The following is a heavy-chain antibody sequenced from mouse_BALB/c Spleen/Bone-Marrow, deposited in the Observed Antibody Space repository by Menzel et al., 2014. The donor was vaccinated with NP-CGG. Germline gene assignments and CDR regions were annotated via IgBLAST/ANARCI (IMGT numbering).Heavy chain of an antibody. CDR1: GFTFSSYT. D-gene: IGHD2-1*01. V-gene: IGHV5-6-4*01. Sequence: EVKLMESGGGLVKPGGSLKLSCAASGFTFSSYTMSWVRQTPGKRLEWVATIGSGGSYTYYPDSVKGRFTISRDNAKNTLYLQMSSLKSEDTAMYYCTRDGKGNYDYAMDYWGQGTSVTVSS. J-gene: IGHJ4*01. CDR3: TRDGKGNYDYAMDY. CDR2: IGSGGSYT.